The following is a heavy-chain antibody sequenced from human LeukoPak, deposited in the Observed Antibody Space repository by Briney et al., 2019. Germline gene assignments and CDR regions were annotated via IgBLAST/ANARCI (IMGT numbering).Heavy chain of an antibody. CDR3: ARENLPVVVTAIRVDWYFDL. Sequence: PGGSLRLSCAASGFTVSSHYISWVRQAPGKGLEWVSSISSSSSYIYYADSVKGRFTISRDNAKNSLYLQMNSLRAEDTAVYYCARENLPVVVTAIRVDWYFDLWGRGTLVTVSS. D-gene: IGHD2-21*02. CDR2: ISSSSSYI. J-gene: IGHJ2*01. V-gene: IGHV3-21*01. CDR1: GFTVSSHY.